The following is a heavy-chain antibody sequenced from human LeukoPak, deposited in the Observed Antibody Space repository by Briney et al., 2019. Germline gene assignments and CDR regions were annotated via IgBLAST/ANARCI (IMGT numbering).Heavy chain of an antibody. V-gene: IGHV1-69*04. J-gene: IGHJ4*02. CDR1: GGTFSSYA. CDR3: ASSPGTGYYYDSSGYYYFPKSVFDY. Sequence: SVKVSFKASGGTFSSYAISWVRQAPGQGLEWMGRIIPILGIANYAQKFQGRVTITADKSTSTAYMELSSLRSEDTAVYYCASSPGTGYYYDSSGYYYFPKSVFDYWGQGTLVTVSS. CDR2: IIPILGIA. D-gene: IGHD3-22*01.